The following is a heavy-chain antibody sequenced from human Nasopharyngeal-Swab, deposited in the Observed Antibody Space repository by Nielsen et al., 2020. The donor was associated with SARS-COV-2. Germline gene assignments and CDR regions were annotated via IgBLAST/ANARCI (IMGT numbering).Heavy chain of an antibody. J-gene: IGHJ2*01. CDR3: ARGDSYGASWYFDL. CDR1: GFTFSSYS. Sequence: GESLNIPCAASGFTFSSYSMNWVRQAPGKGLEWVSSISSSSSYIYYADSVKGRFTISRDNAKNSLYLQMNSLRAEDTAVYYCARGDSYGASWYFDLWGRGTLVTVSS. D-gene: IGHD5-18*01. V-gene: IGHV3-21*01. CDR2: ISSSSSYI.